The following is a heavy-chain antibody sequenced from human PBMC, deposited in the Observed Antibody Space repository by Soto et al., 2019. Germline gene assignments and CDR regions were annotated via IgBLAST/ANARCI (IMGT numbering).Heavy chain of an antibody. Sequence: GSLRLSCAASGFTFSNYWMSWVRQAPGKGLEWVANIKHDGREKYYVDSVKGRFTISRDNAKNSLYLQMNSLRAEDTAVYYCARASPDNALDIWGQGTKVTVS. V-gene: IGHV3-7*01. CDR3: ARASPDNALDI. CDR1: GFTFSNYW. CDR2: IKHDGREK. J-gene: IGHJ3*02. D-gene: IGHD2-8*01.